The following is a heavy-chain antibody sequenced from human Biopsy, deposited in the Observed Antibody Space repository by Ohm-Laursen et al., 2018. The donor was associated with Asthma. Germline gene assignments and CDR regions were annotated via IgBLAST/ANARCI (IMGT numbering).Heavy chain of an antibody. CDR2: IIAYNGNT. CDR1: GGTFSRYA. CDR3: ARDGPVGAPSDY. Sequence: ASVKVSCKASGGTFSRYAISWVRQAPGQGLEWMGGIIAYNGNTNYAQKLQGRVTMTTDTSTSTAYMELRSLRSDDTAVYYCARDGPVGAPSDYWGQGALATVSS. J-gene: IGHJ4*02. D-gene: IGHD1-26*01. V-gene: IGHV1-18*01.